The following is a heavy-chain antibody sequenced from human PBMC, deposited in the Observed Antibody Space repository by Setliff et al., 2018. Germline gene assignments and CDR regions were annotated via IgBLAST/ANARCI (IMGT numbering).Heavy chain of an antibody. Sequence: SETLSLTCTVSGDSIRRGYYWSWIRQHPGKGLEWIGYIHHCGETFYNPSLKSRVTISVDTSKNQFSLKINSVTAADTAVYYCARGHCSSGECPNYFDPWGQGTQVTVSS. V-gene: IGHV4-31*03. J-gene: IGHJ5*02. CDR2: IHHCGET. CDR1: GDSIRRGYY. D-gene: IGHD2-15*01. CDR3: ARGHCSSGECPNYFDP.